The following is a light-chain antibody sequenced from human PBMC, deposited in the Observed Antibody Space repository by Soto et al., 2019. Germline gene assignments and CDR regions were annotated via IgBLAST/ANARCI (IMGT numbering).Light chain of an antibody. CDR3: GTWDSSLNAGV. Sequence: QSALXQPPSVSAAPGEKVTISCSGSSSNIRKNYVSWYQQFPGTAPKLLIYENNKRPSGIPDRFSGSKSGTSATLGITGLQTGDEADYYCGTWDSSLNAGVFGTGTKVTVL. CDR2: ENN. J-gene: IGLJ1*01. V-gene: IGLV1-51*01. CDR1: SSNIRKNY.